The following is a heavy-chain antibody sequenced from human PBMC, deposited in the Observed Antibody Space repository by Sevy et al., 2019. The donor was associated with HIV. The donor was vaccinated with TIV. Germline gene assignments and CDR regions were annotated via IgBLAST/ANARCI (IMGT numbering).Heavy chain of an antibody. CDR3: ARGGFSSSWSLGNYFDY. Sequence: GGSLRLSCAASGFSLSGYGMHWVRQAPGKGLEWVAVIPDDGNNIYYADSVKGRFTISRDNSKSTLFLQMNSLRAEDTAVYYCARGGFSSSWSLGNYFDYWGQGTLVTVSS. CDR1: GFSLSGYG. V-gene: IGHV3-30*19. J-gene: IGHJ4*02. CDR2: IPDDGNNI. D-gene: IGHD6-13*01.